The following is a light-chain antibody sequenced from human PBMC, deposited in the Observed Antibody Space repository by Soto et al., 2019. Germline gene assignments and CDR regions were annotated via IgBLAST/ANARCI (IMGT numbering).Light chain of an antibody. V-gene: IGLV2-11*01. CDR3: CSYPGTTHV. J-gene: IGLJ1*01. CDR2: DVS. Sequence: QSALTQPPSVSGSPGQSVTISCTGTSSDIGGYNYVSWYQQLPGKAPKLMIYDVSKRPSGVPDRFSGSNSGNTASLTISGLQAEDEADYYCCSYPGTTHVFGTGTKVTVL. CDR1: SSDIGGYNY.